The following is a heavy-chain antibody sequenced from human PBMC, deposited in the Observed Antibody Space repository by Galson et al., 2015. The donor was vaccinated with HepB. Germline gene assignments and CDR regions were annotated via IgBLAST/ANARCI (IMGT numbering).Heavy chain of an antibody. CDR1: GFTFSSFT. CDR3: TRIALSGSYWYFDY. Sequence: SLRLSCAASGFTFSSFTMNWVRQAPGKGLEWISYISTTSDNKFSADSVKGRFIISRDNAKNLLLLQMNSQRAEDSAVYYYTRIALSGSYWYFDYWGQGSLVTVSS. J-gene: IGHJ4*02. D-gene: IGHD1-26*01. CDR2: ISTTSDNK. V-gene: IGHV3-48*01.